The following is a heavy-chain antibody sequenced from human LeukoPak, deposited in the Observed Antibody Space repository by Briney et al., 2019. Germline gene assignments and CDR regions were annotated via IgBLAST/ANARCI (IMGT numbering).Heavy chain of an antibody. Sequence: PGGSLRLSCAASGFTFSSYAMSWVRQAPGKGLEWVSAISGSGGSTYYADSVKGRFTISRDNSKNTLYLQMNSLRAEDTAVYYCANLYRYSGSYRDHLGYWGQGTLVTVSS. CDR1: GFTFSSYA. CDR2: ISGSGGST. J-gene: IGHJ4*02. CDR3: ANLYRYSGSYRDHLGY. V-gene: IGHV3-23*01. D-gene: IGHD1-26*01.